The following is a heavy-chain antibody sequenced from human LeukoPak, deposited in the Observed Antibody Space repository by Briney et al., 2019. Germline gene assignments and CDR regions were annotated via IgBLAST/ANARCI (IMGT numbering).Heavy chain of an antibody. CDR1: GGSISSSSYY. CDR2: IYHSGST. D-gene: IGHD4-17*01. Sequence: SETLSLTCTVSGGSISSSSYYWGWIRQPPGKGLEWIGSIYHSGSTYYNPSLKSRVTISVDTSKNEFSLKLSSVTAADTTVYYCARRGFYGDSDWYFDLWGRGTLVTVSS. V-gene: IGHV4-39*07. CDR3: ARRGFYGDSDWYFDL. J-gene: IGHJ2*01.